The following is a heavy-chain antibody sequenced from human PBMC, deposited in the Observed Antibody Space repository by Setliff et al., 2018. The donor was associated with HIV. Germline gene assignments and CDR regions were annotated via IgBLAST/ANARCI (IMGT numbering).Heavy chain of an antibody. CDR1: GGSISSGGYY. J-gene: IGHJ4*02. Sequence: TLSLTCPVSGGSISSGGYYWSWIRQHPGKGLEWIGYIYYSGSTYYNPSLKSRVTISVDTSKNQFSLKLSSVTAADTAVYYCARGDYYGSGSYDYWGQGNLVTVS. CDR2: IYYSGST. CDR3: ARGDYYGSGSYDY. D-gene: IGHD3-10*01. V-gene: IGHV4-31*03.